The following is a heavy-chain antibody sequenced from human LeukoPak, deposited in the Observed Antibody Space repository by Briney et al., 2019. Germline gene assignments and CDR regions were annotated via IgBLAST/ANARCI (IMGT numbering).Heavy chain of an antibody. D-gene: IGHD2-2*01. CDR2: ISDSGGST. J-gene: IGHJ4*03. Sequence: GGSLRLSCAASGFSFSGYWMTWVRQAPGKGLEWVSAISDSGGSTYSADPVKGRFTISRDNSKNTLYLQMNSLRDEDTALYYCAKQLGYCSSGTCYFDSWGQGTLVTVSS. V-gene: IGHV3-23*01. CDR1: GFSFSGYW. CDR3: AKQLGYCSSGTCYFDS.